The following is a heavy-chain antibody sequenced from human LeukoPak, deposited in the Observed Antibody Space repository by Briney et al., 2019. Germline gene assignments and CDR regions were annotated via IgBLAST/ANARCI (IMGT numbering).Heavy chain of an antibody. J-gene: IGHJ4*02. CDR2: IYHSGST. V-gene: IGHV4-30-2*01. CDR1: GGSISSGGYS. D-gene: IGHD6-13*01. CDR3: ASSALAAEG. Sequence: PSQTLSLTCAVSGGSISSGGYSWSWIRQPPGKGLEWIGYIYHSGSTYYNPSLKSRVTISVDKSKNQFSLKLSSVTAADTAVYYCASSALAAEGWGQGTLVTVSS.